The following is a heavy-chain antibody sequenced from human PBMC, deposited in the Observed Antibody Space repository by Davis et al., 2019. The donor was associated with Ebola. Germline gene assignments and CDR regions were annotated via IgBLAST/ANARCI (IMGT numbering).Heavy chain of an antibody. Sequence: MPSETLSLTCAVYGGSFSGHYWSWIRQPPGKGLEWIGEINHSGSTNYDPSLKSRVTISVDTSKNQFSLKLSSVTAADTAVYYCARGRDFWSAWGQGTLVTVSS. CDR1: GGSFSGHY. J-gene: IGHJ5*02. V-gene: IGHV4-34*01. CDR2: INHSGST. D-gene: IGHD3-3*01. CDR3: ARGRDFWSA.